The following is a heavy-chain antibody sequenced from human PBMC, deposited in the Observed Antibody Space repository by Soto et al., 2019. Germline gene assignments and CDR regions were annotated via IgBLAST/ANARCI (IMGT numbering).Heavy chain of an antibody. V-gene: IGHV1-2*02. J-gene: IGHJ6*02. CDR1: GYTFTGHY. D-gene: IGHD6-13*01. CDR3: ARGGGXSWEGVYPLYYYYGMDV. Sequence: ASVKVSCKASGYTFTGHYMHWVRQAPGQGLEGMGWINPNSGGTNYAQKFQGRVTMTRDTSISTAYMELSRLRSDDTAVYYCARGGGXSWEGVYPLYYYYGMDVWGQGTTVTVSS. CDR2: INPNSGGT.